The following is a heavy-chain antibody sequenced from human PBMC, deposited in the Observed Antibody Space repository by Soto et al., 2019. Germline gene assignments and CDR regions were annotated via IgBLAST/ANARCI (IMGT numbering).Heavy chain of an antibody. D-gene: IGHD6-13*01. J-gene: IGHJ6*03. CDR1: GYTFTSYG. CDR2: ISAYNGNT. V-gene: IGHV1-18*01. Sequence: ASVKVSCKASGYTFTSYGISWVRQAPGQGLEWMGWISAYNGNTNYAQKLQGRVTMTTDTSTSTAYMELRSLRSDDTAVYYCARDKPYSSSRHYYMDVWGKGTTVTVSS. CDR3: ARDKPYSSSRHYYMDV.